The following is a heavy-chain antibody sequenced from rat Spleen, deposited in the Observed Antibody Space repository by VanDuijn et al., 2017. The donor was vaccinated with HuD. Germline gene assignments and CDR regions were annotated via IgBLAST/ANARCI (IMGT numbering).Heavy chain of an antibody. J-gene: IGHJ3*01. CDR3: TTDRDYYSSYIPRVAY. CDR1: GFTFSNYY. V-gene: IGHV5-20*01. Sequence: EVQLVESGGGLMQPGGSMKLSCATSGFTFSNYYMAWVRQAPTKGLEWVASINYDGTNIHYRDSVKGRFTVSRDNAKRTLYLQMDSLRPEDTATYYCTTDRDYYSSYIPRVAYWGQGTLVTVSS. CDR2: INYDGTNI. D-gene: IGHD1-2*01.